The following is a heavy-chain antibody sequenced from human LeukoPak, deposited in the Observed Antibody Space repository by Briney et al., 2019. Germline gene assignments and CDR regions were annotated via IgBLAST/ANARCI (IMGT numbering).Heavy chain of an antibody. CDR1: GYTFTSYG. CDR2: INAYNGNT. J-gene: IGHJ4*02. Sequence: ASVTVSRKASGYTFTSYGISWVRQPPGQGLEWMGWINAYNGNTNYAQKLQGRVTMTTDTSTSTAYMELRSLRSDDTAVYYCVREGSRRDYYGSGSYFDYWGQGTLVTVSS. D-gene: IGHD3-10*01. V-gene: IGHV1-18*04. CDR3: VREGSRRDYYGSGSYFDY.